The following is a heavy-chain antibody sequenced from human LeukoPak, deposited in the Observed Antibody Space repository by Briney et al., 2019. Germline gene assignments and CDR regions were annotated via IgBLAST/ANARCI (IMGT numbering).Heavy chain of an antibody. CDR2: IIYSGST. CDR1: GGSISSGGYY. V-gene: IGHV4-31*03. Sequence: SETLSLTCTVSGGSISSGGYYWSWIRQHPGKGLKWFGTIIYSGSTYYNPSLKSRVTISVDTSKNQFSLKLSSVTAADTAVYYCARGDSSSWYSYYYGMDVWGQGTTVTVSS. CDR3: ARGDSSSWYSYYYGMDV. D-gene: IGHD6-13*01. J-gene: IGHJ6*02.